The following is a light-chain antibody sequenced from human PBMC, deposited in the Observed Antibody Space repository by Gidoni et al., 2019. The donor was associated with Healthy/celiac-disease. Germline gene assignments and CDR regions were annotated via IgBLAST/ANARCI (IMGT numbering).Light chain of an antibody. CDR2: LGS. V-gene: IGKV2-28*01. Sequence: DLVMTQSPLSLPVTPGEPASITFRSSQSLLHSHGYTYLDWYLQKPGQSSQILTYLGSNRASGVPHRFICSGSGTDFTLKISRVEAEDVGGYYCMQDLQTHTFXXXTKLEIK. CDR3: MQDLQTHT. J-gene: IGKJ2*01. CDR1: QSLLHSHGYTY.